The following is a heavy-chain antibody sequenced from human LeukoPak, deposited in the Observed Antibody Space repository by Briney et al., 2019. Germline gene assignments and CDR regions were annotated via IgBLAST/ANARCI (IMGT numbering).Heavy chain of an antibody. CDR2: IWYDGSNK. V-gene: IGHV3-33*01. CDR3: ARDSYDQYGYRYFDL. D-gene: IGHD3-10*01. CDR1: GFTFSSYG. Sequence: QPGRSLRLSCAASGFTFSSYGMHWVRQAPGKGLEWVAVIWYDGSNKYYADSVKGRFTISRDNAKNSVYLQINSLTTEDTAVYYCARDSYDQYGYRYFDLWGRGTLVTVSS. J-gene: IGHJ2*01.